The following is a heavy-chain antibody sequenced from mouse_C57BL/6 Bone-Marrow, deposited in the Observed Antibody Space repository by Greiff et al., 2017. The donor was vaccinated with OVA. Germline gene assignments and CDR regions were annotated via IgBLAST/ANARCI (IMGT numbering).Heavy chain of an antibody. J-gene: IGHJ2*01. Sequence: EVLLVESGGDLVKPGGSLKLSCAASGFTFSSYGMSWVRQTPDNRLEWVATISSGGSYTYYPDSVKGRFPISRDNAKNTLYLQMSSLKSEDTAMYDCAGEDYYALARVYVDYWGQGTTLTVSS. CDR1: GFTFSSYG. CDR3: AGEDYYALARVYVDY. CDR2: ISSGGSYT. V-gene: IGHV5-6*01. D-gene: IGHD1-1*01.